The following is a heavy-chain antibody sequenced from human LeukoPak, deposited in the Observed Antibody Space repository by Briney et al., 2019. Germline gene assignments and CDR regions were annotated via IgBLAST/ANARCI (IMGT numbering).Heavy chain of an antibody. J-gene: IGHJ6*03. CDR3: AREPYYDFWSGYYYYYYMDV. V-gene: IGHV4-39*07. Sequence: PSETLSLSGTVSGGSISSSSYYWGWIRQPPGKGLEWIGSIYYSGSTYYNPSLKSRVTISVDTSKNQFSLKLSSVTAADTAVYYCAREPYYDFWSGYYYYYYMDVWGKGTTVTVSS. CDR2: IYYSGST. CDR1: GGSISSSSYY. D-gene: IGHD3-3*01.